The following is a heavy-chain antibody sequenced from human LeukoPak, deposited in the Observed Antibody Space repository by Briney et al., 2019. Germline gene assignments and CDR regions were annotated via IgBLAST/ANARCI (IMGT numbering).Heavy chain of an antibody. CDR1: GFTLSNYA. D-gene: IGHD4-17*01. J-gene: IGHJ5*02. Sequence: GGSLRLSCAASGFTLSNYAMHWVRQAPGKGLEWVALISDDGSNEYYADSVKGRFTISRDISKNSLYLQMNSLRPEDTAVYYCARNLQMTTVTPLNHWGQGTLVTVSS. CDR3: ARNLQMTTVTPLNH. CDR2: ISDDGSNE. V-gene: IGHV3-30*04.